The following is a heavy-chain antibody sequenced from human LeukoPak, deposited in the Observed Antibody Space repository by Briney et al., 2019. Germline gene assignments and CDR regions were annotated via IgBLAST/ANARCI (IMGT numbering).Heavy chain of an antibody. Sequence: HPGGSLRLSCAASGFTFSSYAMSWVRQAPGKGLEWVSAISGSGGSTYYADSVKGRFTISRDNSKNTLYLQMNSLRAEDTAVYYCAKASGGKYYDSSVSDVLRPPIDYWGQGTLVTVSS. V-gene: IGHV3-23*01. D-gene: IGHD3-22*01. CDR2: ISGSGGST. J-gene: IGHJ4*02. CDR3: AKASGGKYYDSSVSDVLRPPIDY. CDR1: GFTFSSYA.